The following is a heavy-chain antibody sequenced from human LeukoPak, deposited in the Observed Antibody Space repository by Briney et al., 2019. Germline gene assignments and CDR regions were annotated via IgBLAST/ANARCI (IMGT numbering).Heavy chain of an antibody. CDR1: GGTFSSYA. CDR2: IIPILGIA. Sequence: GASVKVSCKASGGTFSSYAISWVRQAPGQGLEWMGRIIPILGIANYAQKFQGRVTITADKSTSTAYMELSSLGSEDTAVYYCAPIGGLQLERDDYWGQGTLVTVSS. D-gene: IGHD1-1*01. CDR3: APIGGLQLERDDY. J-gene: IGHJ4*02. V-gene: IGHV1-69*04.